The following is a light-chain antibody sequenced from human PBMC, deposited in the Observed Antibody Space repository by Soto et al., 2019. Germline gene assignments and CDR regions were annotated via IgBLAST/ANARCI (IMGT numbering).Light chain of an antibody. CDR1: QDISNY. V-gene: IGKV1-33*01. J-gene: IGKJ1*01. CDR3: QQYDNLPWT. Sequence: DIQMTQSPSSLSASVGDRVTITCHASQDISNYLNLYQQKPGKAPKLLIYDASNLETGVPSRFSGSGSGTDFTFTISSLQPEDIATYYCQQYDNLPWTFGQGTKVEIK. CDR2: DAS.